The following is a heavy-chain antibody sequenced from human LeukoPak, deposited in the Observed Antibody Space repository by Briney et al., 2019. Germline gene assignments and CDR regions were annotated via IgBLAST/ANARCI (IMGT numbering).Heavy chain of an antibody. V-gene: IGHV3-30*04. Sequence: GRSLRLSCAASGFTFGSYAMHWVRQAPGKGLEWVAVMSYDGDNKFYAASVKGRFTISRDNSKNALYLQMHSLRAEDTAVYYCARELTALLWFGELGYWGQGTLVTVSS. CDR1: GFTFGSYA. CDR3: ARELTALLWFGELGY. J-gene: IGHJ4*02. CDR2: MSYDGDNK. D-gene: IGHD3-10*01.